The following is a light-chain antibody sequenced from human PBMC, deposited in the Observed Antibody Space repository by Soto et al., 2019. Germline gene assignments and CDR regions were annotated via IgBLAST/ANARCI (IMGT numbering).Light chain of an antibody. CDR2: YDR. V-gene: IGLV3-21*04. CDR1: KIGDKT. CDR3: QVWHQISEAVA. Sequence: SYELTQPPSVSVAPGKTARITCGGNKIGDKTVHWYQQKSGQAPVLVIQYDRDRPSGIPERFSGSNSRNTATLTIGGVEAGDEADYYCQVWHQISEAVAFGGGTKLTVL. J-gene: IGLJ3*02.